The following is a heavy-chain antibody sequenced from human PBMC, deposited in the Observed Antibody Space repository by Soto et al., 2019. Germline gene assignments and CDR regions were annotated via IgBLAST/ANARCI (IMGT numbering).Heavy chain of an antibody. CDR1: GYTFTGYY. J-gene: IGHJ5*02. V-gene: IGHV1-2*04. D-gene: IGHD2-2*01. Sequence: ASVKVSCKASGYTFTGYYMHWVRQAPGQGLEWMGWINPNSGGTNYAQKFQGWVTMTRDTSASTAYMELSSLRSDDTAVYYCARDPRLVVPAAMGSSWFDPWGQGALVTVSS. CDR2: INPNSGGT. CDR3: ARDPRLVVPAAMGSSWFDP.